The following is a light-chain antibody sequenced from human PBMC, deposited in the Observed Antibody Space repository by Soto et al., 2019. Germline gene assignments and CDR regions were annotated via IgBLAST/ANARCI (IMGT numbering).Light chain of an antibody. CDR3: SSYTSSDTPYV. V-gene: IGLV2-14*01. CDR2: VNS. J-gene: IGLJ1*01. Sequence: QSALTQPASVSGSPGQSITISCTGTSSDIGDYKYVSWYQQHPDKAPKLIIFVNSNRPSGISDRFSASESGNTASLTISGLHAEDEADYYCSSYTSSDTPYVFGTGTKLTVL. CDR1: SSDIGDYKY.